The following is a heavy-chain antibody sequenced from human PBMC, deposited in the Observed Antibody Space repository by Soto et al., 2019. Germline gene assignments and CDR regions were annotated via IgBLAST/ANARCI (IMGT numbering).Heavy chain of an antibody. CDR2: IRSKANSYAT. J-gene: IGHJ6*02. CDR3: TRDSGYDYRGYYYYYGTDV. Sequence: PGGSLRLSCAASGFTSSGSAMHWVRQASGEGLEWVGRIRSKANSYATAYAASVKGRFTISRDDSKNTAYLQMNSLKTEDTAVYYCTRDSGYDYRGYYYYYGTDVWGQGTTVTVSS. V-gene: IGHV3-73*01. CDR1: GFTSSGSA. D-gene: IGHD5-12*01.